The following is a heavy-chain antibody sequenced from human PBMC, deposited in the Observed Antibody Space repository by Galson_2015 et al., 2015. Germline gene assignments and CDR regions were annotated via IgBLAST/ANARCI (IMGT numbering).Heavy chain of an antibody. V-gene: IGHV2-5*02. Sequence: PALVKPTQTLTLTCTVSGFSLSTRREGVGWIRQPPGKALEWLAFIYWDGDPRYSPSLQSRLSITRDTSKNQVVLTMTNMDPVDTATYYCAHGNSAGRHRFDPWGQGTLVTVSS. CDR1: GFSLSTRREG. D-gene: IGHD3-10*01. CDR2: IYWDGDP. J-gene: IGHJ5*02. CDR3: AHGNSAGRHRFDP.